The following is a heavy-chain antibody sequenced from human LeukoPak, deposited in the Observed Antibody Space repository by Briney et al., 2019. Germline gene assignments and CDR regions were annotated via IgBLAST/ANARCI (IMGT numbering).Heavy chain of an antibody. CDR1: GFTFDDYW. V-gene: IGHV3-7*01. CDR2: INQDGSEK. D-gene: IGHD5-24*01. J-gene: IGHJ4*02. Sequence: GGSLRLSCGASGFTFDDYWMSWVRQAPGKGLEWVASINQDGSEKYYLDSVKGRFTISRDNAKNSLYLQMNSLRDEDTAVYSCARDGVRDGLYFDRWGQGTLVTVSS. CDR3: ARDGVRDGLYFDR.